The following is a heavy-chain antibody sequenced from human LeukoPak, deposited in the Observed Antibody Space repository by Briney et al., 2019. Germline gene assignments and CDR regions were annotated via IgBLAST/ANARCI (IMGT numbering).Heavy chain of an antibody. J-gene: IGHJ4*02. V-gene: IGHV4-59*12. CDR2: IYYSGST. CDR3: ARDFPESGSYDY. D-gene: IGHD1-26*01. Sequence: SETLSLTCTVSGGSISSYYWSWIRQPPGKGLEWIGYIYYSGSTYYNPSLRSRVTISVDTSKNQFSLKLSSVTAADTAVYYCARDFPESGSYDYWGQGTLVTVSS. CDR1: GGSISSYY.